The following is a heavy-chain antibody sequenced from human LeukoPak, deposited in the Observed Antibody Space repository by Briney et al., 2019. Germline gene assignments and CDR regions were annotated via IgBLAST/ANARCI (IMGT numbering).Heavy chain of an antibody. CDR3: ARELGYCSSTSCSSPPTYYYYGMDV. D-gene: IGHD2-2*01. CDR2: MNPNSGNT. Sequence: ASVKVSCKASGYSFTSYGINWVRQATGQGLEWMGWMNPNSGNTGYAQKFQGRVTMTRNTSISTAYMELSSLRSEDTAVYYCARELGYCSSTSCSSPPTYYYYGMDVWGQGTTVTVSS. J-gene: IGHJ6*02. V-gene: IGHV1-8*02. CDR1: GYSFTSYG.